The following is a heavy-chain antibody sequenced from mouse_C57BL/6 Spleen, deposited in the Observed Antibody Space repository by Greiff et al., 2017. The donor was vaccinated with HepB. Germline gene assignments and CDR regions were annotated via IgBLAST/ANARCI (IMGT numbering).Heavy chain of an antibody. CDR2: IHPNSGST. D-gene: IGHD1-1*01. J-gene: IGHJ2*01. CDR3: ARSYYYGSSSTSYYFDY. V-gene: IGHV1-64*01. Sequence: QVQLQQPGAELVKPGASVKLSCKASGYTFTSYWMHWVKQRPGQGLEWIGMIHPNSGSTNYYEKFKSKATLTVDKSSSTAYMQLSSLTSEDSAVYYCARSYYYGSSSTSYYFDYWGQGTTLTVSS. CDR1: GYTFTSYW.